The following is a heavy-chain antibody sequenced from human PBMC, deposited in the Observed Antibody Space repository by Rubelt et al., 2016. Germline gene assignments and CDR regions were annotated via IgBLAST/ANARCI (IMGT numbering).Heavy chain of an antibody. CDR2: IYYSGST. V-gene: IGHV4-31*03. J-gene: IGHJ4*02. CDR1: GGSISSGGYY. CDR3: ARGDCSGGSCFLDY. D-gene: IGHD2-15*01. Sequence: QVQLQESGPGLVKPSQTLSLTCTVSGGSISSGGYYWSWIRQHPGKGLEWIGYIYYSGSTYYNPSPKSRVTISVDTSKNQFSLKLSSVTAADTAVYYCARGDCSGGSCFLDYWGQGTLVTVSS.